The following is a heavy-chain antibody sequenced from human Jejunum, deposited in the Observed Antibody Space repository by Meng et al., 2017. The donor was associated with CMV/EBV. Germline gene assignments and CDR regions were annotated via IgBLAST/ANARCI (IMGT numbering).Heavy chain of an antibody. Sequence: QVRLRRWGPGLLKPSETLSLTWGVYGGSFSSSYWSWIRQPPGKGLEWIAEINHSGSTNYNPSLKSRVTISLDTSNSHFSLKLTSVTAADTAVYFCARGGGDPIRGVLPFDYWGQGTLVTVSS. D-gene: IGHD2-21*01. J-gene: IGHJ4*02. CDR3: ARGGGDPIRGVLPFDY. V-gene: IGHV4-34*01. CDR1: GGSFSSSY. CDR2: INHSGST.